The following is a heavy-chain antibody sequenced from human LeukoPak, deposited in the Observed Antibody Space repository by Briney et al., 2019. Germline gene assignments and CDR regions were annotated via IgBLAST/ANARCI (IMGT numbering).Heavy chain of an antibody. J-gene: IGHJ5*02. V-gene: IGHV3-21*01. CDR1: GFSFSTYA. D-gene: IGHD1-1*01. CDR2: ISSSSSYI. CDR3: AREVRLNNWFDP. Sequence: GGSLRLSCAASGFSFSTYAMSWVRQAPGKGLEWVSSISSSSSYIYYADSVKGRFTISRDNAKNSLYLQMNSLRAEDTAVYYCAREVRLNNWFDPWGQGTLVTVSS.